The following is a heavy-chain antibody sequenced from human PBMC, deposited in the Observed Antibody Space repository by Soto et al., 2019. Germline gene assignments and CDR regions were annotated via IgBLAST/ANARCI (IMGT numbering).Heavy chain of an antibody. CDR1: GYTFTSYG. CDR3: ARDPDHHIVVVPAAMRNYYYYYMDV. V-gene: IGHV1-18*01. J-gene: IGHJ6*03. CDR2: ISAYNGNT. Sequence: QVQLVQSGAEVKKPGASVKVSCKASGYTFTSYGISWVRQAPGQGLEWMGWISAYNGNTNYAPKLQGRVTMTTDTSPSTAYMELRSLRSYDTAVYYCARDPDHHIVVVPAAMRNYYYYYMDVWGKGTTVTVSS. D-gene: IGHD2-2*01.